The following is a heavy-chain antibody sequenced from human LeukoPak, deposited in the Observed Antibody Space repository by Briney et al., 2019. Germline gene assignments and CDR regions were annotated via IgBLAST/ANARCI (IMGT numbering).Heavy chain of an antibody. J-gene: IGHJ4*02. CDR1: GGSISSYY. Sequence: SETLSLTCTVSGGSISSYYWSWIRQPPGKGLEWIGEINHSGSTNYNPSLKSRVTISVDTSKNQFSLKLSSVTAADTAVYYCARGRDYNDYWGQGTLVTVSS. CDR2: INHSGST. CDR3: ARGRDYNDY. V-gene: IGHV4-34*01.